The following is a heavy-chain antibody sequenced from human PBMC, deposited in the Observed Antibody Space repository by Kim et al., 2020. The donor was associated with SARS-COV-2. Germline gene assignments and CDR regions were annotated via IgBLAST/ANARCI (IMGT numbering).Heavy chain of an antibody. CDR2: IYYSGST. Sequence: SETLSLTCTVSGGSISSSSYYWGWIRQPPGKGLEWIGSIYYSGSTYYNPSLKSRVTISVDTSKNQFSLKLSSVTAADTAVYYCARHGSVRRYFDWFPMEDWFDARGQGTLVTVSS. V-gene: IGHV4-39*01. J-gene: IGHJ5*02. CDR1: GGSISSSSYY. CDR3: ARHGSVRRYFDWFPMEDWFDA. D-gene: IGHD3-9*01.